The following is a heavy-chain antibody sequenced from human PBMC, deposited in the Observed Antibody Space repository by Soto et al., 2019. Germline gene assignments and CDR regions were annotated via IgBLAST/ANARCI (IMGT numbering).Heavy chain of an antibody. CDR1: GGSISSSNW. CDR2: IYHSGGT. D-gene: IGHD1-26*01. Sequence: QVQLQESGPGLEKPSGTLSLTCAVSGGSISSSNWWSWVRQPPGKGLEWIGEIYHSGGTNYNPSPQSRFTISVDKSKNQFSPKLSSVTAAATAVYYCASRESGNYAYWGQGTLVTVSS. J-gene: IGHJ4*02. V-gene: IGHV4-4*02. CDR3: ASRESGNYAY.